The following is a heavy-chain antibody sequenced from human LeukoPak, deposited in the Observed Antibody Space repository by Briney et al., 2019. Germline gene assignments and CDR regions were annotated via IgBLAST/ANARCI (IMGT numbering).Heavy chain of an antibody. CDR1: GFTFSSYS. CDR3: ATAKLRFLEWPYDAFDI. CDR2: ISSSSSYI. J-gene: IGHJ3*02. V-gene: IGHV3-21*01. Sequence: GGSLRLSCAASGFTFSSYSMNWVRQAPGKGLEWVSSISSSSSYIYYADSVKGRFTISRDNAKNSLYLQMNSLRAEDTAVYYCATAKLRFLEWPYDAFDIWGQGTMVTVSS. D-gene: IGHD3-3*01.